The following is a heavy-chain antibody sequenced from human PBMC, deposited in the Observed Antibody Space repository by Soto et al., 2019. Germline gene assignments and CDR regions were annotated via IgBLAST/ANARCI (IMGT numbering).Heavy chain of an antibody. CDR2: IIPIFGTA. CDR1: GGTFSSYA. J-gene: IGHJ6*02. CDR3: ARFGVLWFGESKYYYYGMDV. V-gene: IGHV1-69*12. D-gene: IGHD3-10*01. Sequence: QVQLVQSGAEVKKPGSSVKVSCKASGGTFSSYAISWVRQAPGQGLEWMGGIIPIFGTANYAQKFQGRVTITADESTSTAYTELSSLRSEDTAVYYCARFGVLWFGESKYYYYGMDVWGQGTTVTVSS.